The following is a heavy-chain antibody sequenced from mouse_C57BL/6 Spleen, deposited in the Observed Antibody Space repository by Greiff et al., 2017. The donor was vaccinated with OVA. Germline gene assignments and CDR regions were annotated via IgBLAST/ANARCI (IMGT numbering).Heavy chain of an antibody. CDR2: ISSGGSYT. CDR1: GFTFSSYG. CDR3: ARLGITTPFAY. V-gene: IGHV5-6*01. Sequence: EVKLVESGGDLVKPGGSLKLSCAASGFTFSSYGMSWVRQTPDKRLEWVATISSGGSYTYYPDSVKGRFTISRDNAKNTLCMQMSSVKSEDTAMYYCARLGITTPFAYWGQGTLVTVSA. D-gene: IGHD2-4*01. J-gene: IGHJ3*01.